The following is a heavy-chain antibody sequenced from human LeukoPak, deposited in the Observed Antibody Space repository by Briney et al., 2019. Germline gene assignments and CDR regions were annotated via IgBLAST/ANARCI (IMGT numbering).Heavy chain of an antibody. J-gene: IGHJ3*02. CDR1: GGTFSSYA. Sequence: SVKVSCKASGGTFSSYAISWVRQAPGQGLEWVGGIIPVFGTPSYAQKFQGRVTITADKSTSTAYMELSSLRSEDTAVYYCARGVYYYDSSGYGAFDIWGQGTMVTVSS. CDR3: ARGVYYYDSSGYGAFDI. CDR2: IIPVFGTP. V-gene: IGHV1-69*06. D-gene: IGHD3-22*01.